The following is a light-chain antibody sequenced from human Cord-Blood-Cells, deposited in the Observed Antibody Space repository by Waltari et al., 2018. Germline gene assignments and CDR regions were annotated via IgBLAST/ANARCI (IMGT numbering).Light chain of an antibody. CDR1: QSISSW. J-gene: IGKJ1*01. CDR2: KAS. Sequence: MTQYTSTLSASVGDRVTITCRASQSISSWLAWYQQKPGKAPKLLIYKASSLESGVPSRFSGNGSGTEFTLTISSLQPDDFATYDCQQYNSYSWTFGQGTKVEIK. V-gene: IGKV1-5*03. CDR3: QQYNSYSWT.